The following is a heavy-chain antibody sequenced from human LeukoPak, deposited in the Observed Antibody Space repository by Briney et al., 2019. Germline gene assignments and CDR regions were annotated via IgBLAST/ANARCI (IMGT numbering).Heavy chain of an antibody. V-gene: IGHV4-61*02. CDR3: ARELVVPAAMGWFDP. D-gene: IGHD2-2*01. CDR2: IYTSGST. CDR1: GGSISSGSYY. J-gene: IGHJ5*02. Sequence: SQTLSLTCTVSGGSISSGSYYWSWIRQPAGKGLEWIGRIYTSGSTNYNPSLKSRVTISVDTSKNQFSLKLSSVTAADTAVYYCARELVVPAAMGWFDPWGQGTLVTVSS.